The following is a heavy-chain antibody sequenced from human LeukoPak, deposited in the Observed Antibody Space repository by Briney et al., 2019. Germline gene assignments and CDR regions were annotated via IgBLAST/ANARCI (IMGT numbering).Heavy chain of an antibody. CDR1: GFAFSNCY. CDR3: ARGGYCSSTSCYRPDNWFDP. V-gene: IGHV3-7*01. J-gene: IGHJ5*02. Sequence: GGSLRLSCAASGFAFSNCYMSWVRQAPGKGLEWVASIKQDGSEKYYVDSVKGRFTISRDNTRNSLDLQMNSLRVEDTAVYYCARGGYCSSTSCYRPDNWFDPWGQGTLVTVSS. CDR2: IKQDGSEK. D-gene: IGHD2-2*01.